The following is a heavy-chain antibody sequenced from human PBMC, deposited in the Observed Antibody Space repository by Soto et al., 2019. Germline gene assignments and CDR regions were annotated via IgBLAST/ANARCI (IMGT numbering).Heavy chain of an antibody. CDR1: GFTFSSYA. V-gene: IGHV3-23*01. D-gene: IGHD3-10*01. CDR3: AKDLNYGSSHYYYYMDV. CDR2: ISGSGGST. J-gene: IGHJ6*03. Sequence: PGGSLRLSCAASGFTFSSYAMSWVRQAPGKGLEWVSAISGSGGSTYYADSVKGRFTISRDKSKNTLYLQMNSLRAEDTAVYYCAKDLNYGSSHYYYYMDVWGKGTTVTVSS.